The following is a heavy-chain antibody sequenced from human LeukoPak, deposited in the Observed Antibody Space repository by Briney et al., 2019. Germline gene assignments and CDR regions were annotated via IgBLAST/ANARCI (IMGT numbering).Heavy chain of an antibody. J-gene: IGHJ4*02. CDR2: IVVGSGNT. CDR3: ERVPYYDILTGYFDY. CDR1: GFTFTSSA. V-gene: IGHV1-58*02. Sequence: ASVKVSCKASGFTFTSSAMQWVRQARGQRLEWIGWIVVGSGNTNYAQKLQGRVTMTTDTSTSTAYMELRSLRSDDTAVYYCERVPYYDILTGYFDYWGQGTLVTVSS. D-gene: IGHD3-9*01.